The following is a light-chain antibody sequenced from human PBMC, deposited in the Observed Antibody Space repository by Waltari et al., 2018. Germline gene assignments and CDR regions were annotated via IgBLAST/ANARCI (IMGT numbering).Light chain of an antibody. CDR2: GAS. CDR3: QHYHNGPRT. J-gene: IGKJ1*01. V-gene: IGKV3-15*01. Sequence: EIVMTQSPGTLSVSPGERAALSCRASQNIDNNVAWYQHKPGQDPRRLMSGASTRASGIPARFSGSGSGTEFTLTISSLQSEDSAVYYCQHYHNGPRTFGQGTKVEIK. CDR1: QNIDNN.